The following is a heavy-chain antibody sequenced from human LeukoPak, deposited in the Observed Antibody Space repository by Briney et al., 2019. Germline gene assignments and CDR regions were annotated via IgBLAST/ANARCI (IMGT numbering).Heavy chain of an antibody. V-gene: IGHV4-34*01. CDR3: ARDNRGYYDFWSGYYPYYFDY. Sequence: SETLSLTCAVYGGSFSGYYWSWIRQPPGKGLEWIGEINHSGSTNCNPSLKSRVTISVDTSKNQFSLKLSSVTAADTAVYYCARDNRGYYDFWSGYYPYYFDYWGQGTLVTVSS. J-gene: IGHJ4*02. CDR1: GGSFSGYY. D-gene: IGHD3-3*01. CDR2: INHSGST.